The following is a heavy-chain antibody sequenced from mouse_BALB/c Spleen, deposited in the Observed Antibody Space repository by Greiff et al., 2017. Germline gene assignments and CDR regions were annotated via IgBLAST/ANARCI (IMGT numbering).Heavy chain of an antibody. J-gene: IGHJ4*01. Sequence: QVQLQQSGAELAKPGASVKMSCKASGYTFTSYWMHWVKQRPGQGLEWIGYINPSTGYTEYNQKFKDKATLTADKSSSTAYMQLSSLTSEDSAVYDCASREAGRDYAMDYWGQGTSVTVSS. V-gene: IGHV1-7*01. CDR2: INPSTGYT. D-gene: IGHD4-1*01. CDR3: ASREAGRDYAMDY. CDR1: GYTFTSYW.